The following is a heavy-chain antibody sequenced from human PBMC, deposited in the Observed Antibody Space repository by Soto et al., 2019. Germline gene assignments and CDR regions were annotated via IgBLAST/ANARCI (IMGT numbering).Heavy chain of an antibody. CDR3: ARVIPGAEAWFDP. Sequence: VKVSCNASGNTFTNFGVTWVRQAPGQGLEWMGWISAYTDDPNYAQKFQGRVTMTIDTSTSTAYLDLRSLTSDDTAVYYCARVIPGAEAWFDPWGQGPLVTVSS. CDR2: ISAYTDDP. V-gene: IGHV1-18*01. CDR1: GNTFTNFG. J-gene: IGHJ5*02. D-gene: IGHD2-2*01.